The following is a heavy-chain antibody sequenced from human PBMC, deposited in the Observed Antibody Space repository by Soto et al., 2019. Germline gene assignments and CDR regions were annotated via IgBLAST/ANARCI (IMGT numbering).Heavy chain of an antibody. V-gene: IGHV1-18*01. Sequence: QVQLVQSGAEVKKPGASVKVSCKASGYTFTSYGISWVRQAPGQGLEWMGWISAYNGNTNYAQKLQGRVTMTTDTSTSTAYMELRSLRSDDTAVYYCSRFKYRPPYYYYYGMDVWGQGTTVTVSS. CDR2: ISAYNGNT. D-gene: IGHD2-2*02. J-gene: IGHJ6*02. CDR1: GYTFTSYG. CDR3: SRFKYRPPYYYYYGMDV.